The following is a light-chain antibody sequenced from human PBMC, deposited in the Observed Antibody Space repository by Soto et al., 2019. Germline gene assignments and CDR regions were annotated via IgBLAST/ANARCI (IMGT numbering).Light chain of an antibody. V-gene: IGLV2-14*01. CDR1: SSDVGGSDY. Sequence: QSALTQPASVSGSPGQSITISCTGTSSDVGGSDYVSWYQQHPDKAPKLMIYDVSNRPSGVSNRFSGSKSGNTASLTISGLQAEDEADYYCGSYRSSSALAYVFGSGTKLTAL. CDR3: GSYRSSSALAYV. J-gene: IGLJ1*01. CDR2: DVS.